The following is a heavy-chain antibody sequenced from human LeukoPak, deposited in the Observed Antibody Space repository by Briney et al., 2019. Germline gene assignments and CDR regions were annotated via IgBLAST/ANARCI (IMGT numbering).Heavy chain of an antibody. J-gene: IGHJ4*02. CDR2: ISPSGDIT. Sequence: GGSLRLSCAASGFTFSNHGMNWVRQAPGMGLEWVSGISPSGDITYYADSVKGRFTISRDNSKNTVYLQVISLTAEDTAVYYCAKDDAWLRFGEWSQGTLVTVSS. V-gene: IGHV3-23*01. CDR3: AKDDAWLRFGE. CDR1: GFTFSNHG. D-gene: IGHD3-10*01.